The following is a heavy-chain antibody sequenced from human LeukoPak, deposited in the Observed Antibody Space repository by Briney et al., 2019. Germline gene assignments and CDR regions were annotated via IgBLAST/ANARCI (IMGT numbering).Heavy chain of an antibody. V-gene: IGHV1-18*01. CDR2: ISAYNGNT. CDR1: GYTFTSYG. Sequence: ASVKVSCKASGYTFTSYGISWVRQAPGQGLEWMGWISAYNGNTNYAQKLQGRVTMTTDTSTSTAYMELRSLRSDDTAVYYCARVRFLEWWGYYYYMDVWGKGTTVTVSS. D-gene: IGHD3-3*01. CDR3: ARVRFLEWWGYYYYMDV. J-gene: IGHJ6*03.